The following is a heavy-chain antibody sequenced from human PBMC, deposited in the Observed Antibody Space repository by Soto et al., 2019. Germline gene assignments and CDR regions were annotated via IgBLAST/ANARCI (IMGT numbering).Heavy chain of an antibody. D-gene: IGHD2-2*01. CDR1: GYTFTSYA. CDR3: AGVVPAARVYYGMDV. CDR2: INAGNGNT. V-gene: IGHV1-3*01. Sequence: QVQLVQSGAEVKKPGASVKVSCKASGYTFTSYAMHWVRQAPGQRLEWMGWINAGNGNTKYSQKLQGRVTITRDTSASTAYMELGSLRSEDTAVYYCAGVVPAARVYYGMDVWGQGTTVTVSS. J-gene: IGHJ6*02.